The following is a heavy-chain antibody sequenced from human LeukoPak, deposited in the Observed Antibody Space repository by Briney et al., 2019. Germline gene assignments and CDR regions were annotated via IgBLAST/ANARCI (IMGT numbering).Heavy chain of an antibody. D-gene: IGHD4-23*01. CDR1: GFTVSSNY. CDR3: ARGDYGGIPDNY. CDR2: IYSGCST. Sequence: PGGSLRLSCAASGFTVSSNYMSWVRQAPGKGLEWVSDIYSGCSTYYGDSVKGRFTISRDNSKNTLYLQINSLRAEDTAVYYCARGDYGGIPDNYWHQGTVVTVSS. J-gene: IGHJ4*02. V-gene: IGHV3-53*01.